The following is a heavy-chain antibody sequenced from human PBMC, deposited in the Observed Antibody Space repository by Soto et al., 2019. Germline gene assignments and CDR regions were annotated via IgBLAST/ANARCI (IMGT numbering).Heavy chain of an antibody. V-gene: IGHV4-31*03. CDR2: IYYSGST. CDR3: ASGWGYSSSSGGYYYYGMDV. CDR1: GGSISSGGYY. Sequence: PSETLSLTCTVSGGSISSGGYYWSWIRQHPGKGLEWIGYIYYSGSTYYNPSLKSRVTISVDTSKNQFSLKLSSVTAADTAVYYCASGWGYSSSSGGYYYYGMDVWGQGTTVNVSS. J-gene: IGHJ6*02. D-gene: IGHD6-6*01.